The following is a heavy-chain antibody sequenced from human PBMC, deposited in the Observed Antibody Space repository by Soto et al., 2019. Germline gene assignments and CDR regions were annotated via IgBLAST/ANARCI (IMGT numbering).Heavy chain of an antibody. D-gene: IGHD6-19*01. Sequence: GSLRLSCAASGFPFSSYSMNWVRQAPGKGLEWVSSISSSSSYIYYADSVKGRFTISRDNAKNSLYLQMNSLRAEDTAVYYCARTYSSGWTLVYGMDVWGQGTTVTVSS. CDR2: ISSSSSYI. J-gene: IGHJ6*02. CDR3: ARTYSSGWTLVYGMDV. CDR1: GFPFSSYS. V-gene: IGHV3-21*01.